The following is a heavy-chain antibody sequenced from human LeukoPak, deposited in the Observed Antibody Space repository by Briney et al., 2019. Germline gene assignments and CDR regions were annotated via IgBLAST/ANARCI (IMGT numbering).Heavy chain of an antibody. V-gene: IGHV3-30*04. J-gene: IGHJ6*04. D-gene: IGHD2-2*01. Sequence: GGSLRLSCAASGFTFSSYAMHWVRQASGKGLEWVAVISYDGSNKYYADSVKGRFTISRDNSKNTLYLQMNSLRAEDTAVYYCARSLYCSSTSCFGDRLVYGMDVGGKGTTVTVSS. CDR1: GFTFSSYA. CDR3: ARSLYCSSTSCFGDRLVYGMDV. CDR2: ISYDGSNK.